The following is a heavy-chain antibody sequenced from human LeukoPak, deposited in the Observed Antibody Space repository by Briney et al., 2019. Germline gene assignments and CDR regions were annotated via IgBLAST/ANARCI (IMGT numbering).Heavy chain of an antibody. CDR3: ARGITGRGRFDP. V-gene: IGHV4-61*02. CDR1: GVSITSGSFY. J-gene: IGHJ5*02. CDR2: IYSSGIT. Sequence: PSETLCLTCTVSGVSITSGSFYWAWIRQSAGKGLEWIVCIYSSGITNYNPSLKSRLTMSIDTSKSQFFLNLSSLTAADTAVYYCARGITGRGRFDPWGQGTLVTVSS. D-gene: IGHD3-10*01.